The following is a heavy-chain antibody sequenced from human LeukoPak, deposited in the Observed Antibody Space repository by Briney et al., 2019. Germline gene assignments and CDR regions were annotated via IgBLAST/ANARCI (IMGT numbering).Heavy chain of an antibody. CDR3: ARMYYYGSGSFSPFDY. CDR2: IYYSGST. J-gene: IGHJ4*02. Sequence: PSETLSLTCNVSGGSISSYYWSWMRQPPGKGLEWIGYIYYSGSTKYNPSLKSRVTISVDTSKNQFSLKLSSVTAADTAVYYCARMYYYGSGSFSPFDYWGQGTLVTVSS. V-gene: IGHV4-59*01. CDR1: GGSISSYY. D-gene: IGHD3-10*01.